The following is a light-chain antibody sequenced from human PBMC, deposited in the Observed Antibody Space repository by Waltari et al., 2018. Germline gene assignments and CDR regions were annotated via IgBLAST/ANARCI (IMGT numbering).Light chain of an antibody. Sequence: QAALTQPPSVSGSPGKSVTISCTGTSSDIGNYNSVSWYQQHPGKAPKLMIYEVSKRPSGVSDRFSGSKSGNTASLTISGLQAEDEADYYCSSYAGSNTWVFGGGTRLTVL. J-gene: IGLJ2*01. CDR3: SSYAGSNTWV. V-gene: IGLV2-11*01. CDR1: SSDIGNYNS. CDR2: EVS.